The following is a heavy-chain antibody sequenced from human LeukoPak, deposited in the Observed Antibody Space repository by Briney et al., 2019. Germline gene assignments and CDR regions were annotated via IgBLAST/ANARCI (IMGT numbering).Heavy chain of an antibody. Sequence: SETLSLTCTVSGGSISSYYWSWIRQPPGKGLEWIGYIYYSGSTNYNPSLKSRVTISVDTSKNQFSLKLSSVTAAGTAVYYCAQHSGYSYGLDYWGQGTLVTVSS. V-gene: IGHV4-59*13. J-gene: IGHJ4*02. CDR3: AQHSGYSYGLDY. D-gene: IGHD5-18*01. CDR2: IYYSGST. CDR1: GGSISSYY.